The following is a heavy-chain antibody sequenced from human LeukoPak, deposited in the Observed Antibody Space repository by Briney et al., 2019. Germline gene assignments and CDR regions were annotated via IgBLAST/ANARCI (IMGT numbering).Heavy chain of an antibody. J-gene: IGHJ4*02. D-gene: IGHD6-19*01. Sequence: PGGSLRLSCAASGFTFSIYAMHWVRQGPGKGLEHVSGISYNGSQTYYGNSVKDRFTISRDNAKNTVYLQMASLRVDDMAVYYCVRDRGGSGWYYFDYWGQGILVTVSS. CDR3: VRDRGGSGWYYFDY. CDR1: GFTFSIYA. V-gene: IGHV3-64*01. CDR2: ISYNGSQT.